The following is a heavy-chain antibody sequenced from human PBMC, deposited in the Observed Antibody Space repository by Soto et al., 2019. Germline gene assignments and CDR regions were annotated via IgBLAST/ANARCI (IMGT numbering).Heavy chain of an antibody. CDR1: GFTFSHAW. CDR2: IKSKTAGGTA. CDR3: TREPHFDY. V-gene: IGHV3-15*01. J-gene: IGHJ4*02. Sequence: GGSLRLSCAASGFTFSHAWMSWVRQAPGKGLKWVGRIKSKTAGGTADYAAPVKGRFTISRDDSKSTLYLQMNSLKTEDTAVYYCTREPHFDYWGRGTLVTVSS. D-gene: IGHD1-26*01.